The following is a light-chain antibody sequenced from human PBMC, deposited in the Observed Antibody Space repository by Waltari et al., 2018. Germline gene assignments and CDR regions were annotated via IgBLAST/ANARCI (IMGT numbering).Light chain of an antibody. CDR3: ATWDDSLSGYV. Sequence: QSVLTQPPSASGTPGQRAAISWSGTRSSMGRDYVIWSHPLPGTAPKVLIYKDNQPPSGVPDLFSGSKSGPSASLAISGLRSEDEADYYCATWDDSLSGYVFGSGPKVAFL. V-gene: IGLV1-47*01. CDR1: RSSMGRDY. CDR2: KDN. J-gene: IGLJ1*01.